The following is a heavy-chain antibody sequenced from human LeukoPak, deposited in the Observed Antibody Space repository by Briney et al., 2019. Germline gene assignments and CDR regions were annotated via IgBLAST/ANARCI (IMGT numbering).Heavy chain of an antibody. D-gene: IGHD3-10*01. CDR1: GFTFTNYG. V-gene: IGHV3-30*03. J-gene: IGHJ4*02. CDR2: ITYDGYYK. CDR3: ARDLSPVVRASPMGY. Sequence: GTSLGLSCAASGFTFTNYGMHWVRQAPGKGLEWVALITYDGYYKYYSDSVKGRFTISSDTSKNTLYLQMNSLRAEDAAVYCCARDLSPVVRASPMGYWGQGTPVTVSS.